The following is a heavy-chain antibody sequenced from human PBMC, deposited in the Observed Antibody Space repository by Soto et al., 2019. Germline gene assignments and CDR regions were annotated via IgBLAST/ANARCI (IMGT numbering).Heavy chain of an antibody. D-gene: IGHD6-19*01. J-gene: IGHJ5*02. Sequence: QITLKESGPTLVKPTQTLTLTCTFSGFSLNTNGEAVGWIRQSPGKALEWLGLIYWDDDIRYSPSLRSRLTITKHTSNNQVVLPMTNLDPVDTGTFICVPLRSGWNPNWIDPWGQGILVTVSS. CDR2: IYWDDDI. V-gene: IGHV2-5*04. CDR1: GFSLNTNGEA. CDR3: VPLRSGWNPNWIDP.